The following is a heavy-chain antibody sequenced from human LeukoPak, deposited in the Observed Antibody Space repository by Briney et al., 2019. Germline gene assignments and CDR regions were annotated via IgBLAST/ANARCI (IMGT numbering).Heavy chain of an antibody. D-gene: IGHD3-22*01. V-gene: IGHV3-23*01. CDR2: ISGSGGST. Sequence: GGSLRLSCAASGFTFSSYAMGWVRQAPGKGLEWVSAISGSGGSTYYADSVKGRFTISRDNSKNTLYLQMNSLRAEDTAVYYCAKLGEYYYDSSGYYYWGQGTLVTVSS. CDR3: AKLGEYYYDSSGYYY. CDR1: GFTFSSYA. J-gene: IGHJ4*02.